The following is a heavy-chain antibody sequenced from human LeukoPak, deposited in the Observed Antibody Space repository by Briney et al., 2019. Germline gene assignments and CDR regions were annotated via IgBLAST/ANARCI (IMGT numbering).Heavy chain of an antibody. CDR2: IIPILGET. Sequence: GASVKVSCKASGGTFSSYTISWVRQAPGQGLEWMGRIIPILGETDYAQKFQGKVTITADNSTSAAYMELSSLRSEDTAVYYCARSPYTYGSLFYLDYWGQGTLVTVSS. J-gene: IGHJ4*02. V-gene: IGHV1-69*02. D-gene: IGHD5-18*01. CDR3: ARSPYTYGSLFYLDY. CDR1: GGTFSSYT.